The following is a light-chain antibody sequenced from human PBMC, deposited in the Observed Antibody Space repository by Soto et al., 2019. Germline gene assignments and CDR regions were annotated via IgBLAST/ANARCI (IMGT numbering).Light chain of an antibody. CDR2: GAS. CDR1: QSISSSH. Sequence: EIVLTQSPGTLSLSPGERATLSCRASQSISSSHLAWYQQKPGQAPRLLIYGASSRATGIPDRFSGSGSGTDFTLTISRLEPEDFAVYYCQQYDSATRAFGQGTKLEIK. V-gene: IGKV3-20*01. CDR3: QQYDSATRA. J-gene: IGKJ2*01.